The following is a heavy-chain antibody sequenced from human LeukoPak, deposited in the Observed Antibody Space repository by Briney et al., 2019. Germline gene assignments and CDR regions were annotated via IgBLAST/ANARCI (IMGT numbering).Heavy chain of an antibody. CDR2: ISGSGVAT. D-gene: IGHD3-3*01. CDR1: GFTFSSYA. V-gene: IGHV3-23*01. J-gene: IGHJ4*02. Sequence: GGSLRLSCAASGFTFSSYAMSWVRQAPGKGLEWVSAISGSGVATYYADSVKGRFTISRDNSKNTLYLRMNSLRAGDTAVYYCAKGNYDFWSGYPGLSYFDYWGQGTLVTVSS. CDR3: AKGNYDFWSGYPGLSYFDY.